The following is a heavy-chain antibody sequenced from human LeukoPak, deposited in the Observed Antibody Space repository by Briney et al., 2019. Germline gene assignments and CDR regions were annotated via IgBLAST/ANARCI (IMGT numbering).Heavy chain of an antibody. J-gene: IGHJ5*02. V-gene: IGHV4-59*01. CDR3: AREQAGPTGPVNWFDP. D-gene: IGHD6-19*01. CDR2: IYYSGST. Sequence: PSETLSLTCTVSGGSISSYYWSWIRQPPGKGLEWIGYIYYSGSTNYNPSLKSRVTISVDTSKNQFSLKLSSVTAADTAVYYCAREQAGPTGPVNWFDPWGQGTLVTVSS. CDR1: GGSISSYY.